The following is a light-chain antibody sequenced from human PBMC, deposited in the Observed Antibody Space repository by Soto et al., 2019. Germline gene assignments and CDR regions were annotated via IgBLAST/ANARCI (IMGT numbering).Light chain of an antibody. CDR3: QQSYSTPS. V-gene: IGKV1-39*01. CDR2: GAS. Sequence: DIQMTQSPSSLSASVGDRVTITCRASQSISNYLNWYQQKPGTAPKLLIYGASSLQSGVPSRFSGSGSGTDFILTISSLQPEDSATYYCQQSYSTPSFGQGTKLEI. CDR1: QSISNY. J-gene: IGKJ2*01.